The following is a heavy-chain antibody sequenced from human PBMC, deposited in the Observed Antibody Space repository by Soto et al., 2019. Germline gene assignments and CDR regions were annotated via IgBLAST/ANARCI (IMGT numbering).Heavy chain of an antibody. D-gene: IGHD6-6*01. CDR1: GGTFSSYT. J-gene: IGHJ6*03. CDR3: ARVRRSSSGYYYMDV. Sequence: SVTVSCKASGGTFSSYTISWVRQAPGQGFEWMGRIIPILGIANYAQKFQGRVTITADKSTSTAYMELSSLRSEDTAVYYCARVRRSSSGYYYMDVWGKGTTVTVSS. CDR2: IIPILGIA. V-gene: IGHV1-69*02.